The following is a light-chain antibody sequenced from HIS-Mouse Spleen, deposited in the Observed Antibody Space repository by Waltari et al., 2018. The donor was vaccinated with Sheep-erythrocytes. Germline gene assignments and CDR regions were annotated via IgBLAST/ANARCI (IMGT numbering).Light chain of an antibody. Sequence: AIQMTQSPSTLSASVGDRVTITCRASQGIRNDLGWYQQKPGKAPKLLSYAASSLQSGVPSRFSGSGSGTDFTLTISSLQPEDFATYYCLQDYNYPYTFGQGTKLEIK. CDR3: LQDYNYPYT. CDR2: AAS. V-gene: IGKV1-6*01. J-gene: IGKJ2*01. CDR1: QGIRND.